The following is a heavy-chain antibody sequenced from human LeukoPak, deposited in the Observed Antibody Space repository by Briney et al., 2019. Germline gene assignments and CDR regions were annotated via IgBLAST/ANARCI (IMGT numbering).Heavy chain of an antibody. D-gene: IGHD4/OR15-4a*01. CDR1: GYYFDYYW. CDR2: VYPVDSEI. Sequence: KNGESLKISCKASGYYFDYYWIGWVLQVPGKGLEWMVIVYPVDSEIKYSPTFRGHATLSVDKSLTTAYLQWTSLKASDTGVYYCARHLTTLNTGSFDSWRQGTLVTVSS. CDR3: ARHLTTLNTGSFDS. J-gene: IGHJ4*02. V-gene: IGHV5-51*01.